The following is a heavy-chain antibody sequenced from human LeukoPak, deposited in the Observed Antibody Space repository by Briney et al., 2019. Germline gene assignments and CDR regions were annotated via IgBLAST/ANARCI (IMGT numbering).Heavy chain of an antibody. CDR2: IYYSGST. Sequence: SETLSLTCSVSGGPISSYYWSWIRQPPGKGLEWIRYIYYSGSTNYNPSLKSRVTISVDTSKNQFSLKLSSVTAADTAVYYCARGWPHGSGSTDGDYWGQRTLVTVSS. CDR1: GGPISSYY. J-gene: IGHJ4*02. V-gene: IGHV4-59*01. CDR3: ARGWPHGSGSTDGDY. D-gene: IGHD3-10*01.